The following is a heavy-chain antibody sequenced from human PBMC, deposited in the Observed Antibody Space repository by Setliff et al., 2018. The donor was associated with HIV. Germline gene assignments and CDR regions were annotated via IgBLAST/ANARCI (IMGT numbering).Heavy chain of an antibody. CDR2: LYHSGST. J-gene: IGHJ4*02. CDR1: GYSISSDYY. D-gene: IGHD3-3*01. V-gene: IGHV4-38-2*01. Sequence: SETLSLTCAVSGYSISSDYYWGWIRQPPGKGLEWIGSLYHSGSTYYNPSLKSRVTVSVDTSNNQVSLKLNSVTAADTAVYYCARAPITIFGVIIIPVYFDYWGQGTLVTVSS. CDR3: ARAPITIFGVIIIPVYFDY.